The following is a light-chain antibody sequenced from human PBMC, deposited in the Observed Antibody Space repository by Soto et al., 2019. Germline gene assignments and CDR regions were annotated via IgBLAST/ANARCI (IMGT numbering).Light chain of an antibody. Sequence: QSALTQPASVSGSPGQSITISCTGTISDVGGYNYVSWYQQHPGKAPKLMISEVSNRPSGVSNRFSGSKSGNTASLTISGLQAEDEADYYCISYTSSTTLYVFGTGTKLTVL. J-gene: IGLJ1*01. CDR3: ISYTSSTTLYV. CDR1: ISDVGGYNY. V-gene: IGLV2-14*01. CDR2: EVS.